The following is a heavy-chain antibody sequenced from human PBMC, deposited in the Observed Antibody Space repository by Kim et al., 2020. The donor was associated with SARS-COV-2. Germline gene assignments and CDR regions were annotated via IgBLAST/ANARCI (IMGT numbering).Heavy chain of an antibody. CDR2: IHYSGNT. Sequence: SETLSLTCTVSGGSIGNYHWSWIRQSPGKGLEWIGHIHYSGNTNYNPSLKSRLALSLNTSNNQFSLRLTSVTAADTAGYYCARAGYYEISGYFFDYWAQG. CDR3: ARAGYYEISGYFFDY. CDR1: GGSIGNYH. D-gene: IGHD3-22*01. V-gene: IGHV4-59*13. J-gene: IGHJ4*02.